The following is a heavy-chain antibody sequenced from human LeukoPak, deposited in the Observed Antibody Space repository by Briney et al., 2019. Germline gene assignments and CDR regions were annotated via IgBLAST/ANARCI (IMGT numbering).Heavy chain of an antibody. CDR1: GYTFTGYG. J-gene: IGHJ3*02. V-gene: IGHV1-18*01. CDR3: ALLSGSYYRRAAFDI. CDR2: ISAYNGNT. Sequence: ASVKVSCKASGYTFTGYGISWVRQAPGQGLEWMGWISAYNGNTNYAQKLQGRVTMTTDTSTSTAYMELRSLRSDDTAVYYCALLSGSYYRRAAFDIWGQGTMVTVSS. D-gene: IGHD1-26*01.